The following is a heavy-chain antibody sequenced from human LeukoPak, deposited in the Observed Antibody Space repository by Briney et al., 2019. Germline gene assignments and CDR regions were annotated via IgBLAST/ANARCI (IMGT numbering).Heavy chain of an antibody. CDR1: GFTLSSDV. CDR2: ISSDGSNE. V-gene: IGHV3-30-3*01. CDR3: ARICSGGSCSFSSI. J-gene: IGHJ3*02. D-gene: IGHD2-15*01. Sequence: GGSLRLSCAASGFTLSSDVMHWVRQAPDEGLQWVAVISSDGSNEQYADSVKGRFTVSRDKSKNTLYLHMNSLRAEDTAVYFCARICSGGSCSFSSIWGRGTMVTVSS.